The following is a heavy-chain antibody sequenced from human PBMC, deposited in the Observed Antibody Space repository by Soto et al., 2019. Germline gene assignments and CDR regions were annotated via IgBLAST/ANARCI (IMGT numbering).Heavy chain of an antibody. CDR3: TKNPDDYYYGMDV. CDR2: IIPIFGTA. J-gene: IGHJ6*02. Sequence: VQLVQSGAEVKKPGSSVKVSCKASGGTFSSYAISWVRQAPGQGLEWMGWIIPIFGTANYAQKFQGRGTIAAAEATRNAYMEHGSVKSEGTAVYCCTKNPDDYYYGMDVWGQVTTVTVSS. V-gene: IGHV1-69*12. CDR1: GGTFSSYA.